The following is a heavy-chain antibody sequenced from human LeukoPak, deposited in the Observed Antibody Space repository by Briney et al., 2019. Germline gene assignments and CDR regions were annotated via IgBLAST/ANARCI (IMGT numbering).Heavy chain of an antibody. J-gene: IGHJ4*02. V-gene: IGHV3-66*02. D-gene: IGHD6-6*01. Sequence: PGGSLTLSCAASGFTFSSNAMSWVRQAPGKGLEWVSVIYSGGSTYYADSVKGRFTISRDNSKNTLYLQMNSLRAEDTAVYYCARDLEQLVPLGYWGQGTLVTVSS. CDR3: ARDLEQLVPLGY. CDR2: IYSGGST. CDR1: GFTFSSNA.